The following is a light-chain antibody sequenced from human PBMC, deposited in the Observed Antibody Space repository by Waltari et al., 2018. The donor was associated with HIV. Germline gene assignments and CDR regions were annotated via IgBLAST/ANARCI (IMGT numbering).Light chain of an antibody. Sequence: EIVLTQSPATLSLSPGDRATLSCRASESVGNYLAWYQQRPGQAPRLIIYDASNRATGIPARFSGRGSGTDFTLTISNLEPEDFAVYYCQQRSNWWTFGQGTKVDVK. CDR3: QQRSNWWT. CDR2: DAS. V-gene: IGKV3-11*01. CDR1: ESVGNY. J-gene: IGKJ1*01.